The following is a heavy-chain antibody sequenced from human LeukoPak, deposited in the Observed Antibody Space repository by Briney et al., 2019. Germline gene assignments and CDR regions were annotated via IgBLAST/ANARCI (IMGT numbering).Heavy chain of an antibody. D-gene: IGHD6-19*01. CDR3: ARDGRLLAVADLEEYFQH. J-gene: IGHJ1*01. CDR2: IIPIFGTA. Sequence: ASVKVSCKASGGSFSSYAISWVRQAPGQGLEWMGRIIPIFGTANYAQKFQRRVTITTDQSTSTAYMELSSLISEDTAVYYCARDGRLLAVADLEEYFQHWGQGTLVTVSS. CDR1: GGSFSSYA. V-gene: IGHV1-69*05.